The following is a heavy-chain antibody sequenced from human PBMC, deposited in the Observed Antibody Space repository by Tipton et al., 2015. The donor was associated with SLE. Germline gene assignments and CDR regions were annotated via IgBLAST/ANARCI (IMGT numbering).Heavy chain of an antibody. CDR2: INHSGSS. CDR3: AIGRDGCNVDF. CDR1: GGSISSYY. J-gene: IGHJ4*02. D-gene: IGHD5-24*01. V-gene: IGHV4-34*01. Sequence: TLSLTCTVSGGSISSYYWSWIRQPPGKGLEWIGEINHSGSSNYNPSLKSRVTISVDTSKNQFSLKLTSVTAADTAVYYCAIGRDGCNVDFWGQGTLVTVSS.